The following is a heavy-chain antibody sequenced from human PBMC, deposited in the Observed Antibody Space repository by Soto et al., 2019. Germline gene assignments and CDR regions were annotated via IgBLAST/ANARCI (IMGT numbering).Heavy chain of an antibody. CDR1: GYTFTNFG. D-gene: IGHD5-12*01. Sequence: QVQLVQSGAEVKKPGASVKVSCKASGYTFTNFGISWVRQAPGQGLEWMGWISAYNGNTNYAQKFRGRVTMTTDRSTSTACMAVRGRGFDDTAVYYCARGVAPIDYWGQGTLVTVSS. J-gene: IGHJ4*02. CDR3: ARGVAPIDY. V-gene: IGHV1-18*01. CDR2: ISAYNGNT.